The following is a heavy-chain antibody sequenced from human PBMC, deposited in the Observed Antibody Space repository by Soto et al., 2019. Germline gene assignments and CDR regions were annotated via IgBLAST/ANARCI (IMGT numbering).Heavy chain of an antibody. D-gene: IGHD2-8*01. Sequence: EVQLLESGGGLVQPGGSLRLSCAASGFTFSSYAMSWVRQAPGKGLEWVSAISGSGGSTYYADSVKGRFTISRDNSKNPLYLHMNCLRAEDTDVYYCAKSNPVLMVSQFDPWGQGTLVTVSS. CDR2: ISGSGGST. CDR3: AKSNPVLMVSQFDP. CDR1: GFTFSSYA. J-gene: IGHJ5*02. V-gene: IGHV3-23*01.